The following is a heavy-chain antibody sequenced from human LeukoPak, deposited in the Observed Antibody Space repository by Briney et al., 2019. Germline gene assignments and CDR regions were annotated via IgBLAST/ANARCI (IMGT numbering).Heavy chain of an antibody. D-gene: IGHD5-12*01. CDR1: GDSFSSNSAA. V-gene: IGHV6-1*01. CDR3: ARDPLATSHYYYGLDV. CDR2: TYYRSKWYN. J-gene: IGHJ6*02. Sequence: SQTLSLTCAISGDSFSSNSAAWNWIRQSPSRGLEWLGRTYYRSKWYNDYTVSVKSRITINPDTSKNQFSLQLNSVTPEDTVVYYCARDPLATSHYYYGLDVWGQGTTVTVSS.